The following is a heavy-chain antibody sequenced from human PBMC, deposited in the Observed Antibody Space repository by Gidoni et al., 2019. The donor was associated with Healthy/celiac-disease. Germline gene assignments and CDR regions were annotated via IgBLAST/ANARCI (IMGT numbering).Heavy chain of an antibody. CDR2: IKSKTDGETT. Sequence: EVQLVESGGGLVMPGGSLRLSFASSGFTFLNAWLNWVRQAPGKGLEWVGRIKSKTDGETTDHAAPVKGRFSIARDESKNTVYVQMNSMKTEETALYYCTTLVHGTEAGTEGFDYWGQGTLVTVSS. J-gene: IGHJ4*02. D-gene: IGHD6-13*01. CDR1: GFTFLNAW. CDR3: TTLVHGTEAGTEGFDY. V-gene: IGHV3-15*01.